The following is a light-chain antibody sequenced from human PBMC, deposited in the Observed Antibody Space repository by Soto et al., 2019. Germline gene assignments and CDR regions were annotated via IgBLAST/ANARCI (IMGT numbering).Light chain of an antibody. Sequence: ITQEPSSLHVSQGGRATLSCRASQGFSGNLAWYQQKPGQAPRLLIYGASTRATDVPARFSGSGSATEFTLTSINSEDYDLAVCQYHQNSPRARTFGKGTKVDIK. CDR2: GAS. J-gene: IGKJ1*01. V-gene: IGKV3D-15*01. CDR3: QYHQNSPRART. CDR1: QGFSGN.